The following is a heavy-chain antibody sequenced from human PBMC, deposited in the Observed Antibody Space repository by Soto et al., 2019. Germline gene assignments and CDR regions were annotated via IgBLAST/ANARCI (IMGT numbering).Heavy chain of an antibody. Sequence: QVQLVESGGGVVQPGRSLRLSCAASGFTFSRYSMHWVRQAPGKGLEWVAVISYDGSNKYYADSVKGRFTISRDNSKNTRSLQMKGVSAEGTAVYYWAREGGGNWNDALDYWGQGTLVTVSS. CDR3: AREGGGNWNDALDY. J-gene: IGHJ4*02. CDR1: GFTFSRYS. V-gene: IGHV3-30-3*01. D-gene: IGHD1-1*01. CDR2: ISYDGSNK.